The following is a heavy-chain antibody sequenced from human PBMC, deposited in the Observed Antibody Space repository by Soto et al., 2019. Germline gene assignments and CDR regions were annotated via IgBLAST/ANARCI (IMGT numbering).Heavy chain of an antibody. J-gene: IGHJ4*02. V-gene: IGHV4-59*01. CDR3: ARSPGVVPAAMDY. CDR2: IYYSGST. CDR1: CGSIISYY. Sequence: SATLSLTCTVSCGSIISYYWIWIRQPPGKGLEWIGYIYYSGSTNYNPSLKSRVTISVDTSKNQFSLKLSSVTAADTAVYYCARSPGVVPAAMDYWGQGTLVTVSS. D-gene: IGHD2-2*01.